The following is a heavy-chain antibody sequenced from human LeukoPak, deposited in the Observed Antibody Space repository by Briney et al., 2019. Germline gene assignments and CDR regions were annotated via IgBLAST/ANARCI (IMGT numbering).Heavy chain of an antibody. D-gene: IGHD6-13*01. V-gene: IGHV3-7*01. Sequence: GGSLRLSCAASGFMFTTYWMTWVRQAPGKGPEWVANIKPDGSETYYVSSVKGRYTISRDNTKSLLYLQMNSLRGEDAAVYYCGGFGYEAAVDLWGQGTLVTVSS. CDR1: GFMFTTYW. CDR3: GGFGYEAAVDL. J-gene: IGHJ4*02. CDR2: IKPDGSET.